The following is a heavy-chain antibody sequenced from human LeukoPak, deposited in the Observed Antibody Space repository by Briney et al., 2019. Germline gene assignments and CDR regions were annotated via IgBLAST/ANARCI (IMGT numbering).Heavy chain of an antibody. CDR1: GGSISSYY. Sequence: PSETLSLTCTVSGGSISSYYWSWIRQPPGKVLEWIGYIYYSGSTNYNPSLKSRVTISVDTSKNQFSLKLSSVTAADTAVYYCARLYCSSTSCYIGGDGDYWGQGTLVTVSS. V-gene: IGHV4-59*01. CDR2: IYYSGST. D-gene: IGHD2-2*02. CDR3: ARLYCSSTSCYIGGDGDY. J-gene: IGHJ4*02.